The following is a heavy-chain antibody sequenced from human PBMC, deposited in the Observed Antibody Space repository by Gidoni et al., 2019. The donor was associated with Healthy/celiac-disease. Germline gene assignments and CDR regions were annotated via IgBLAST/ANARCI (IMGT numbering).Heavy chain of an antibody. CDR2: ISGSGGST. J-gene: IGHJ4*02. Sequence: EVQLLESGGGLVQPGGSLRLSCAASGFTFSSYAMSWVRQAPGKGLEWVSAISGSGGSTYYADSVKGRFTISRDKSKNRRYLKMNSLRAEATAVYYCAKHGAARTFNLFDYWGQGTLVTVSS. D-gene: IGHD2-15*01. CDR3: AKHGAARTFNLFDY. CDR1: GFTFSSYA. V-gene: IGHV3-23*01.